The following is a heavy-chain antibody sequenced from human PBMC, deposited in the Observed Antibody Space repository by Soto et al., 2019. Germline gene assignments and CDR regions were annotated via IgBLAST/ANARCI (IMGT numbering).Heavy chain of an antibody. CDR3: ARDGSLVVVPAAIRDYYYGMDV. D-gene: IGHD2-2*02. CDR2: IYHSGST. V-gene: IGHV4-4*02. J-gene: IGHJ6*02. CDR1: GGSISSSNW. Sequence: PSETLALTWAVSGGSISSSNWWSLFRQPPGKGLEWIGEIYHSGSTNYNPSLKSRVTISVDKSKNQFSLKLSSVTAADTAVYYCARDGSLVVVPAAIRDYYYGMDVWGQGTTVTVSS.